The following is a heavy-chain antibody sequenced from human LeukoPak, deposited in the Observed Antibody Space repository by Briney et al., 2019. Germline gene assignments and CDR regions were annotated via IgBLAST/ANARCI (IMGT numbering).Heavy chain of an antibody. D-gene: IGHD2-2*01. V-gene: IGHV4-59*01. Sequence: PAETVCLTCTVSGGSISAYYWNWIRQPPGKGLEWIGYVYYSGSTTSNPSLKSRVTISVDTSKNQFSLKLSSVTAADTAVYYCAGATSTTMPFRYFDSWGHGNLVTVPS. J-gene: IGHJ4*01. CDR2: VYYSGST. CDR3: AGATSTTMPFRYFDS. CDR1: GGSISAYY.